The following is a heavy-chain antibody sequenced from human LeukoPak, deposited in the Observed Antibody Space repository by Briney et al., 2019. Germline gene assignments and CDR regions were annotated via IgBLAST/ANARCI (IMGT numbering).Heavy chain of an antibody. V-gene: IGHV3-30*18. CDR2: ISYDGSNK. CDR3: ANSLRGVIGRYFDY. Sequence: GGSLRLSCAASGFTFSSYGMHWVRQAPGKGLEWVAVISYDGSNKYYADSVKGRFTISRDNSKNTLYLQMNSLRAEDTAVYYWANSLRGVIGRYFDYWGQGTLVTVSS. J-gene: IGHJ4*02. CDR1: GFTFSSYG. D-gene: IGHD3-16*02.